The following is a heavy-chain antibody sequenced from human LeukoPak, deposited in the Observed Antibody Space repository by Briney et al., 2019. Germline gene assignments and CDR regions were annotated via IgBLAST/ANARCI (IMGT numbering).Heavy chain of an antibody. V-gene: IGHV4-39*01. Sequence: SETLSLTCTVSGGSISSSSYYWGWIRQPPGKGLEWIGSINYSGNTFYNPSLKSRVTISVDTSKNQFSLNLSSVTAADTAVYYCARHYDPWGQGTLVTVSS. J-gene: IGHJ5*02. CDR2: INYSGNT. CDR1: GGSISSSSYY. CDR3: ARHYDP.